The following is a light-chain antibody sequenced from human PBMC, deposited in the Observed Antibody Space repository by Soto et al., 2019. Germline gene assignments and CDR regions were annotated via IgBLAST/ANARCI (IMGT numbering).Light chain of an antibody. CDR3: QQYGSAVWT. V-gene: IGKV3-20*01. CDR2: GAS. J-gene: IGKJ1*01. Sequence: DIVVTQSPGTLSLSPGERATLSCTTSQSIRDNLVAWYQQRPGQAPRRVIHGASSRATGIPDRFSGSGFGTDFTLIISRLEREDSAVYYCQQYGSAVWTFGQGTKVDIK. CDR1: QSIRDNL.